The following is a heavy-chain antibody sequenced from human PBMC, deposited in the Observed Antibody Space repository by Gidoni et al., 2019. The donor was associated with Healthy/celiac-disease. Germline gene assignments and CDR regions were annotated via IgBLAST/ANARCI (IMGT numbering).Heavy chain of an antibody. D-gene: IGHD1-20*01. J-gene: IGHJ4*02. CDR3: ARAGGYNWRVKIDY. V-gene: IGHV4-34*01. CDR1: GGSFSGYY. Sequence: QVQLQQWGAGLLKPSETLSLTCAVSGGSFSGYYWSWIRQPPGKGLEWIGEINHSGSTNYNPSLKSRVTISVDTSKNQFSLKLSSVTAADTAVYYCARAGGYNWRVKIDYWGQGTLVTVSS. CDR2: INHSGST.